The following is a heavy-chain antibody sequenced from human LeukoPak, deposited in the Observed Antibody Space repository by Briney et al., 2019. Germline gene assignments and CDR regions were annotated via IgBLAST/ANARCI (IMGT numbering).Heavy chain of an antibody. CDR2: IIPIFGTA. Sequence: SSVKVSCKASGGTLSSYAISWVRQAPGQGLEWMGGIIPIFGTANYAQKFQGRVTITADESTSTAYMELSSLRSEDTAVYYCARIFQKAHDIVVVPAAPFDPWGQGTLVTVSS. V-gene: IGHV1-69*01. CDR3: ARIFQKAHDIVVVPAAPFDP. J-gene: IGHJ5*02. CDR1: GGTLSSYA. D-gene: IGHD2-2*01.